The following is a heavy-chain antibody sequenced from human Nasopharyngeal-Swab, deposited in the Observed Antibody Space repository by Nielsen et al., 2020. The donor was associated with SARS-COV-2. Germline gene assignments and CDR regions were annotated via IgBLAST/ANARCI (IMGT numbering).Heavy chain of an antibody. CDR2: INPSGGGT. J-gene: IGHJ4*02. CDR3: ARDLVVVPAAMGLDY. CDR1: GYTFTSYD. Sequence: ASVKVSCKASGYTFTSYDMHWVRQALGQGLEGLGIINPSGGGTSYAQKFQGRVTMTRDTSTSTVYMELSSLRSEDTAVYYCARDLVVVPAAMGLDYWGQGTLVTVSS. V-gene: IGHV1-46*01. D-gene: IGHD2-2*01.